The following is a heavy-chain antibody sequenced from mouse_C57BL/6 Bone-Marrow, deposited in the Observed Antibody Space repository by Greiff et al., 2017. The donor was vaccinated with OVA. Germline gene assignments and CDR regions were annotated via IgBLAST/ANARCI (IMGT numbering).Heavy chain of an antibody. V-gene: IGHV10-1*01. J-gene: IGHJ1*03. CDR1: GFSFNTYA. CDR3: VRHPRVGYFDV. CDR2: IRSKSNNYAT. D-gene: IGHD1-1*01. Sequence: EVHLVESGGGLVQPKGSLKLSCAASGFSFNTYAMNWVRQAPGKGLEWVARIRSKSNNYATYYADSVKDRFTISRDDSESMLYLQMNNLKTEDTAMYYCVRHPRVGYFDVWGTGTTVTVSS.